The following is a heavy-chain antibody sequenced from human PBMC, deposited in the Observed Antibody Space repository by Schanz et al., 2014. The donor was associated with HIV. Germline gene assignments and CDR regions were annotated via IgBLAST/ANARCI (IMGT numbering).Heavy chain of an antibody. D-gene: IGHD4-17*01. CDR2: IKPNSGGT. Sequence: QVQLVQSGAEVKEPGASVKVSCKASGYTFTDYFVHWVRQAPGQGLEWMGWIKPNSGGTNYAQKFQGRVTMTRDTSISTAYMELSRLRSDDTAVYYCARDPGATVMYNWFDPWGQGTLVTVSS. CDR1: GYTFTDYF. CDR3: ARDPGATVMYNWFDP. J-gene: IGHJ5*02. V-gene: IGHV1-2*02.